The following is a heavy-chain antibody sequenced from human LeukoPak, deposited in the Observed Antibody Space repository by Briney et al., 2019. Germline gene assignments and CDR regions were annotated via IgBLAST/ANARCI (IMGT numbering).Heavy chain of an antibody. CDR1: GYTFTNNY. D-gene: IGHD1-26*01. Sequence: ASVKVSCKASGYTFTNNYMHWVRQPPGQGLEWMGIINPSGGSTRYAQKFQGRVTVTRDTSTSTVYMELSSLRSEDTAVYYCARVNRELLREISIDYWGQGTLVTVSS. CDR2: INPSGGST. V-gene: IGHV1-46*01. CDR3: ARVNRELLREISIDY. J-gene: IGHJ4*02.